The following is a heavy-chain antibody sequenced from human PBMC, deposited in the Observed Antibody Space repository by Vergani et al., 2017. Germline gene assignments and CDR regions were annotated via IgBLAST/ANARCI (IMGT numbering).Heavy chain of an antibody. V-gene: IGHV5-51*01. CDR3: ARQVAVADDYFYYGMDV. CDR2: IYPGDSDT. D-gene: IGHD6-19*01. Sequence: EVQLVQSGAEVKKPGESLTISCKGSGYSFTSYWIGWVRQMPGKGLEWMGIIYPGDSDTRYSPTFQGQVTISADKSISTAYLQWSSLKASETAMYYCARQVAVADDYFYYGMDVWSQGTTVTVSS. J-gene: IGHJ6*02. CDR1: GYSFTSYW.